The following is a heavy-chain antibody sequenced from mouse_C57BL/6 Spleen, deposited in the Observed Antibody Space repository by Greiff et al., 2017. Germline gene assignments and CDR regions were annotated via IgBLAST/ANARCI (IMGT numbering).Heavy chain of an antibody. CDR1: GYTFTDYE. J-gene: IGHJ3*01. D-gene: IGHD1-1*01. CDR3: TSSYYGSQFAY. Sequence: VQLQQSGAELVRPGASVTLSCKASGYTFTDYEMHWVKQTPVHGLEWIGAIDPETGGTAYNQKFKGKAILTADKSSSTAYMELRSLTSEDSAVYYCTSSYYGSQFAYWGQGTLVTVSA. CDR2: IDPETGGT. V-gene: IGHV1-15*01.